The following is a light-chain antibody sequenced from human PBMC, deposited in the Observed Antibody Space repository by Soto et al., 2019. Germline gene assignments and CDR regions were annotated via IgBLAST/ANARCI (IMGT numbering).Light chain of an antibody. CDR2: DAS. CDR3: QQYNSWT. Sequence: DIQMTQSPSTLSASVGDRVTITCRASQSISSWLAWYQQKPGKAPKLLIYDASSLESGVPSRFSGSGSGTEFTLTISNLQPDDFATYYCQQYNSWTFGQGTKVEIK. CDR1: QSISSW. J-gene: IGKJ1*01. V-gene: IGKV1-5*01.